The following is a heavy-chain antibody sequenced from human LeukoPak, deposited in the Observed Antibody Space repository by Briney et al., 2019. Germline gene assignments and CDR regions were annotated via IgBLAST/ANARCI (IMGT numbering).Heavy chain of an antibody. J-gene: IGHJ4*02. CDR2: NSSSSSYI. V-gene: IGHV3-21*01. D-gene: IGHD3-3*01. CDR3: ARGGAGIFGTDY. Sequence: GGSLRLSCAASGFTFSSYNMNWVRQAPGKGLEWVSSNSSSSSYIYYADSVKGRFTISRDNAKNSLYLQMNSLRAEDTAVYYCARGGAGIFGTDYWGQGTLVTVSS. CDR1: GFTFSSYN.